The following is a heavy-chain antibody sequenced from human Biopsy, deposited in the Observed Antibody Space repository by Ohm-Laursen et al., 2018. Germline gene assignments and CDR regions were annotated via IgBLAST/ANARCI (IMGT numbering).Heavy chain of an antibody. CDR2: IYNTETT. V-gene: IGHV4-39*01. J-gene: IGHJ5*02. CDR3: ARHPTGFWFDP. Sequence: PSETLSLTCSVSGGSISSSTTYYWAWLRQPPGKGLEWIGRIYNTETTFHNPSLKSRVTISVDTSTNQFSLKVSSVTAADTALYFCARHPTGFWFDPWGHGTLVTVSS. CDR1: GGSISSSTTYY.